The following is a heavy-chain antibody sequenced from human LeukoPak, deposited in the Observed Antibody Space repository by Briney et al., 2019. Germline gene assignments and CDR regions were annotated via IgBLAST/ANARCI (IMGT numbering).Heavy chain of an antibody. Sequence: SETLSLTCAVYGGSFSGYYWSWIRQPPGKGLEWIGEINHSGSTNYNPSLKSRVTISVDTSKNQFSLKLRSVTAADTAVYYCARGCRWLRLFVDAFDIWGQATMVTVSS. CDR3: ARGCRWLRLFVDAFDI. J-gene: IGHJ3*02. D-gene: IGHD5-12*01. CDR2: INHSGST. CDR1: GGSFSGYY. V-gene: IGHV4-34*01.